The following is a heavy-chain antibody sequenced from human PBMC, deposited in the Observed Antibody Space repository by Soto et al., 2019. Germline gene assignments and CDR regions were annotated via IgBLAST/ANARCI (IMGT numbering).Heavy chain of an antibody. J-gene: IGHJ5*02. Sequence: QVQLVQSGAEVTKPGASVKVSCKASGYTFTSYDINWVRQATGQWLEWMGWMNPNSGNTGYAQKFQGRVTMTRNTSISTAYRELSSLRSEDTAVYYCARRNCNYYVLCWFDPWGQGTLVTVSS. V-gene: IGHV1-8*01. CDR1: GYTFTSYD. CDR2: MNPNSGNT. D-gene: IGHD1-7*01. CDR3: ARRNCNYYVLCWFDP.